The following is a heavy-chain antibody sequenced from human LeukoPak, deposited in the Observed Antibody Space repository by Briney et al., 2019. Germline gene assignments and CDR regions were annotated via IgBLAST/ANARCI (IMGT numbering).Heavy chain of an antibody. CDR2: INHSGST. V-gene: IGHV4-34*01. D-gene: IGHD6-6*01. CDR1: GGSFSGYY. CDR3: ARRRQYDSSLFWNFDL. J-gene: IGHJ2*01. Sequence: SETLSLTCAVYGGSFSGYYWSWIRQSPGKGLEWIGEINHSGSTNYNPSLKSRVTISVDTSKNQFSLKLSSVTAADMAVYYCARRRQYDSSLFWNFDLWGRGTLVTVSS.